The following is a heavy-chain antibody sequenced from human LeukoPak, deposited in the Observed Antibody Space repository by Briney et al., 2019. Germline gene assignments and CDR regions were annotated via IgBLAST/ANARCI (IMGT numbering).Heavy chain of an antibody. CDR1: GFTFSNHG. Sequence: GGSLRLSCAASGFTFSNHGMNWVRQAPGKGLVWVSRINPDGSVTTYADSVKGRFTISRDNAKNTLFLQMNSLRAEDTAVYYCVRGLLGTGDYWGQGTLVTVSS. J-gene: IGHJ4*02. D-gene: IGHD1-14*01. CDR3: VRGLLGTGDY. CDR2: INPDGSVT. V-gene: IGHV3-74*01.